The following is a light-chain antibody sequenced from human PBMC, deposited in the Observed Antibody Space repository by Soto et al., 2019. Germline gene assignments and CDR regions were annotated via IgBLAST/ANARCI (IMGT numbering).Light chain of an antibody. CDR3: QQYNSQRT. V-gene: IGKV1-5*03. J-gene: IGKJ1*01. Sequence: DIQRTQSPSTLPPSVGDRVTITSRASQYISSWLAWYQQKPGKAPKPLIYKASSLESGVPSRFSGSGSGTEFTLTISSLQPDDFATYYCQQYNSQRTFGQGTKVEIK. CDR2: KAS. CDR1: QYISSW.